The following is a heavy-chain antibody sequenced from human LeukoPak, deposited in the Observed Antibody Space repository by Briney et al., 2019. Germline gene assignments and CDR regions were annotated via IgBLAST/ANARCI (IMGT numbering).Heavy chain of an antibody. D-gene: IGHD3-10*01. CDR2: ISGSGGST. CDR1: GFTFSSYA. V-gene: IGHV3-23*01. CDR3: ARGLTYGSGSWHDY. Sequence: PGGSLRLSCAASGFTFSSYAMSWVRQAPGKGLEWVSAISGSGGSTYYADSVKGRFTISRDNSKNTLYLQMNSLRAEDTAVYYCARGLTYGSGSWHDYWGQGTLVTVSS. J-gene: IGHJ4*02.